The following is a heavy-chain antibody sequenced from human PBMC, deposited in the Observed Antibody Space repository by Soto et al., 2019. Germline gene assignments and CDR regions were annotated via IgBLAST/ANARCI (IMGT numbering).Heavy chain of an antibody. Sequence: GGSLRLSCAASEFTFSKYGIHWVRQAPGKGLEWVAVISYDGSNKYYADSMKGRFTTSRDNSKNTVYLQMNSLRPEDTAVYFCAKGLEGNIVGAAIDYWGQGTLVTVSS. V-gene: IGHV3-30*18. CDR2: ISYDGSNK. D-gene: IGHD1-26*01. J-gene: IGHJ4*02. CDR3: AKGLEGNIVGAAIDY. CDR1: EFTFSKYG.